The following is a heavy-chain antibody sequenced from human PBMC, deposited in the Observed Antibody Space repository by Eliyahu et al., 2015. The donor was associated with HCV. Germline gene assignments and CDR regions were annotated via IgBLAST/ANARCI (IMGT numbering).Heavy chain of an antibody. Sequence: QVQLQESGPGLVXPSETLSLXCPVSGGSIXTXXWXWIRQPPGKGLXWIGYIHYSGSTNYNPSLKSRVTISIDTSKNQFSLKLTSVTAADTAMYYCASGGGGIAVTGTGGWFDPWGQGTLVTVSS. CDR1: GGSIXTXX. D-gene: IGHD6-19*01. CDR3: ASGGGGIAVTGTGGWFDP. V-gene: IGHV4-59*01. CDR2: IHYSGST. J-gene: IGHJ5*02.